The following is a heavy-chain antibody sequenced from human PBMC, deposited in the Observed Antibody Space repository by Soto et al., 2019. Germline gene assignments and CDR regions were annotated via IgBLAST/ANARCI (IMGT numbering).Heavy chain of an antibody. CDR3: AISNPWDSTPLEAFDI. Sequence: ASVKVSCKASGYTFTSYGISWVRQAPGQGLEWMGWISAYNGNTNYAQKLQGRVTMTTDTSTSTAYMELSRLRSDYTAVYYCAISNPWDSTPLEAFDIWGQGTMVTVSS. CDR1: GYTFTSYG. D-gene: IGHD1-26*01. CDR2: ISAYNGNT. V-gene: IGHV1-18*04. J-gene: IGHJ3*02.